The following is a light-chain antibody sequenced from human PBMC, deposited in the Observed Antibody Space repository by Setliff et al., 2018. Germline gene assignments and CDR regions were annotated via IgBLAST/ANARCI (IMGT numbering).Light chain of an antibody. Sequence: QSALTQPAAVSGSPGQSITISCAGTSSDVGSYNLVSWYQQHPGKAPKVMIYDVSKRPSGVSNRFSGSKSGNTASLTISGLQAEDEADYHCCSYAGSSTLNYVFGTGTKVTVL. CDR3: CSYAGSSTLNYV. V-gene: IGLV2-23*02. CDR2: DVS. J-gene: IGLJ1*01. CDR1: SSDVGSYNL.